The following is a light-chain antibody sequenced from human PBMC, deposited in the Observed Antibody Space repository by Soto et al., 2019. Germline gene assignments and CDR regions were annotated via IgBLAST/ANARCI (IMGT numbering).Light chain of an antibody. CDR3: AAWDDSLSGVV. CDR1: TSNIGTNT. J-gene: IGLJ2*01. CDR2: SNN. Sequence: QSVLTQPPSASATPGQRVPISCSGGTSNIGTNTVNWYQQRPGAAPKLLIYSNNLRPSGVPDRFSGSKSGTSASLAISGLQSEDEADYYCAAWDDSLSGVVFGGGTQLTVL. V-gene: IGLV1-44*01.